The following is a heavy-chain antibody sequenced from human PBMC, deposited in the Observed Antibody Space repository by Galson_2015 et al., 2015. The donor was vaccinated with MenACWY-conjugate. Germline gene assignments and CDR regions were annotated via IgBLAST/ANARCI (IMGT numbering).Heavy chain of an antibody. CDR2: MNPVDSET. J-gene: IGHJ4*02. CDR3: ARGARGYFDY. V-gene: IGHV5-51*01. D-gene: IGHD3-10*01. CDR1: GYTFTNNW. Sequence: QSGAEVKKPGESLRISCKGSGYTFTNNWIGWVRQMPGKGLEWMGIMNPVDSETRYSPSFQGQVAISADKSISTTFLEWSSLKASDTAVYYCARGARGYFDYWGQGALVTVSS.